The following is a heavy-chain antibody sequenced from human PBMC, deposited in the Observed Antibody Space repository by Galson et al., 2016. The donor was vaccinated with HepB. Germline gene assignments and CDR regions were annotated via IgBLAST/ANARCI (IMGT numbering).Heavy chain of an antibody. J-gene: IGHJ4*02. V-gene: IGHV3-23*01. CDR2: IGGSGGAT. CDR1: GFSFSLHG. Sequence: SLRLSCAASGFSFSLHGMTWVRQAPGQGLDWVAAIGGSGGATYYAHSVEGRFTISRDKSKNTLYLHMNSLSAEDTAMYYCAKAFPPTTVTTLVPLDFWGQGTLVTVSS. D-gene: IGHD4-17*01. CDR3: AKAFPPTTVTTLVPLDF.